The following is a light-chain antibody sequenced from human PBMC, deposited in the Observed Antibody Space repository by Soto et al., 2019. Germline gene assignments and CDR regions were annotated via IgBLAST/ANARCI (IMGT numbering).Light chain of an antibody. Sequence: SYELTQPPSVSVPPGQTARLTCVGNNLGTKTVHWCQRRPGQAPILVVYDDSDRPSGIPERFSGSNSENTATLTITRVEAGDEADYYCQVWNISTDHYVFGTGTKVTVL. CDR2: DDS. J-gene: IGLJ1*01. V-gene: IGLV3-21*02. CDR3: QVWNISTDHYV. CDR1: NLGTKT.